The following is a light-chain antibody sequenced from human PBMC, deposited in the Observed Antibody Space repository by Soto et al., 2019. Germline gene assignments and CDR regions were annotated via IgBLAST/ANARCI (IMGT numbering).Light chain of an antibody. V-gene: IGLV2-11*01. J-gene: IGLJ1*01. CDR1: SSDVGGYNY. CDR3: YSYRSGSAHV. Sequence: QSVLTQPRSVSGSPGQSVTISCTGTSSDVGGYNYVSWYQQHPGKAPKLMIYDVNKRPSGVPDRFSGSRSGNTASLTISGLQAEDEADYYCYSYRSGSAHVFGTGTKVTVL. CDR2: DVN.